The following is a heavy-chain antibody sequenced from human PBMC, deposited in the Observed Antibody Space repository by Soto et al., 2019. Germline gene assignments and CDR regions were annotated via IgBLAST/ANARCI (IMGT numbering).Heavy chain of an antibody. CDR3: ARDKRSGYDPGDGWG. D-gene: IGHD5-12*01. CDR1: GGTFSSYA. CDR2: IIPIFGTA. Sequence: QVQLVQSGAEVKKPGSSVKVSCKASGGTFSSYAISWVRQAPGQGLEWMGGIIPIFGTANYAQKFQGIVTITADESTSTAYMELSSLRSEDTAVYYCARDKRSGYDPGDGWGWGQGTLVTVSS. V-gene: IGHV1-69*01. J-gene: IGHJ4*02.